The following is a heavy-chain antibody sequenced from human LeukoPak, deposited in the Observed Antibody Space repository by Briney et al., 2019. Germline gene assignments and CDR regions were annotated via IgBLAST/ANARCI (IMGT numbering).Heavy chain of an antibody. Sequence: PGVSLRLSCAASGFSFDDHPMHWVRQAPGKGLEWVSLINEDGGKTFYADSVRGRFTISRDNSKNSLYLQMNSLRTEDTALYYCAKEIDTLGTNAFDIWGQGTIVTVSS. CDR3: AKEIDTLGTNAFDI. D-gene: IGHD2-15*01. V-gene: IGHV3-43*02. CDR1: GFSFDDHP. CDR2: INEDGGKT. J-gene: IGHJ3*02.